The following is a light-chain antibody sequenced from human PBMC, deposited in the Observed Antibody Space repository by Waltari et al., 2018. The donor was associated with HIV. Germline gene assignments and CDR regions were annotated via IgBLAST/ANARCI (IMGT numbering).Light chain of an antibody. J-gene: IGLJ2*01. CDR3: QAWDSRSVV. Sequence: SYELIQPPSVSVSPGQTASIPCSGDKLGDKSACWYQQKPGQSPVLVIHQDRKRPSGIPERFSGSNSGNTAALTISGTQAMDEADYYCQAWDSRSVVFGGGTKLTVL. CDR2: QDR. V-gene: IGLV3-1*01. CDR1: KLGDKS.